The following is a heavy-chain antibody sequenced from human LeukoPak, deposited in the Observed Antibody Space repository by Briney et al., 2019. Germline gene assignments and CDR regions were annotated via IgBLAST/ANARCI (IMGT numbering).Heavy chain of an antibody. CDR3: ARDRAGDGVAFDI. Sequence: ASVKVSCKASGYTFTSYGISWVRQAPGQGLEWMGWINTNTGNPTYAQGFTGRFVFSLDTSVSTAYLQISSLKAEDTAVYYCARDRAGDGVAFDIWGQGTMVTVSS. CDR2: INTNTGNP. D-gene: IGHD3-10*01. J-gene: IGHJ3*02. CDR1: GYTFTSYG. V-gene: IGHV7-4-1*02.